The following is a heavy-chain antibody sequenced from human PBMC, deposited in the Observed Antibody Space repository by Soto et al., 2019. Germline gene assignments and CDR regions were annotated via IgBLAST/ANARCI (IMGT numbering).Heavy chain of an antibody. CDR3: ARDDYVGTTVTTRGWFDP. D-gene: IGHD4-17*01. J-gene: IGHJ5*02. V-gene: IGHV1-18*01. CDR1: GYTFTSYG. Sequence: QVQLVQSGAEVKKPGASVKVSCKASGYTFTSYGISWVRQAPGQGLEWMGWISAYNGNTNYAQKLQGRVTMTTDTSTSTAYMELRSLRSDDTAVYYCARDDYVGTTVTTRGWFDPWGQGTLDTVSS. CDR2: ISAYNGNT.